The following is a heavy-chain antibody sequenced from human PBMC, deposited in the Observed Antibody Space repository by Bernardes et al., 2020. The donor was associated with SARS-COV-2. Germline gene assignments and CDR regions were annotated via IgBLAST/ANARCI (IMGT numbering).Heavy chain of an antibody. Sequence: SLRLSCAASGFSFSNYVMHWVRQAPGKGLEWVAVISYDGSNKYYADSVKGRFTISRDNSKNTLYLQMNSLRAEDTAVYFCAYAGWGYNYGTNTRANASWGQGTLVTVSS. D-gene: IGHD5-18*01. CDR3: AYAGWGYNYGTNTRANAS. CDR1: GFSFSNYV. CDR2: ISYDGSNK. J-gene: IGHJ5*02. V-gene: IGHV3-30*03.